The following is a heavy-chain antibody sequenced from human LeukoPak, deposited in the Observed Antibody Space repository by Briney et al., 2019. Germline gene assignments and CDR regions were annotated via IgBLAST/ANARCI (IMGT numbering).Heavy chain of an antibody. CDR3: ARGGYSNANKFYYYGMDV. J-gene: IGHJ6*02. Sequence: GGSLRLSCAASGFIFSSYEMNWVRQAPGKGLEWVSYISNSGGTIYYADSVKGRFTISRDNAKNSLYLQMNSLRAEDTAVYYCARGGYSNANKFYYYGMDVWGQGTTVTV. CDR1: GFIFSSYE. CDR2: ISNSGGTI. V-gene: IGHV3-48*03. D-gene: IGHD4-11*01.